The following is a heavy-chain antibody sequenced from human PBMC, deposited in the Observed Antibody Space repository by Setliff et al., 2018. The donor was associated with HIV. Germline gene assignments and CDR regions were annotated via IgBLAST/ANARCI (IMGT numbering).Heavy chain of an antibody. CDR1: GFTFSNFA. CDR3: ARDLIWGFDY. Sequence: PGGSLRLSCAASGFTFSNFAMSWVRQSPGKGLEWVSYISGSGSGVDYADSVKGRFTVSRDNARSSLYLQLNSLRSEDTAVYYCARDLIWGFDYWGQGTPVTVSS. V-gene: IGHV3-48*01. J-gene: IGHJ4*02. D-gene: IGHD3-16*01. CDR2: ISGSGSGV.